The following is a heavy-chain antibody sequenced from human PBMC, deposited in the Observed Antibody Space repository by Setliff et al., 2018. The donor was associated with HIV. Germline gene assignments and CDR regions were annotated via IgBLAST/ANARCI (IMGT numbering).Heavy chain of an antibody. CDR1: GGSISSTTYW. CDR2: IYYNGNT. J-gene: IGHJ3*02. D-gene: IGHD5-18*01. V-gene: IGHV4-39*01. CDR3: AKRPGYGYPFHI. Sequence: SETLSLTCTVSGGSISSTTYWWGWIRQPPGKGLEWIGTIYYNGNTFYDPSLKSRVTISIGMSKNQFSLKLTSVAAADTAVYYCAKRPGYGYPFHIWGQGTMVTVSS.